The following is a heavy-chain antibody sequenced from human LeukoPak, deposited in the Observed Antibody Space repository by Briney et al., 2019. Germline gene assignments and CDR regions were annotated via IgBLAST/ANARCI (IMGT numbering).Heavy chain of an antibody. CDR1: GYTFTATN. CDR3: ARGLTTVTFDC. J-gene: IGHJ4*02. V-gene: IGHV1-2*02. D-gene: IGHD4-17*01. CDR2: INPNSGVT. Sequence: ASVKISCKASGYTFTATNLHCGRDAPGQGLEWMGWINPNSGVTNYARQFQGRVTMTRDTSISTAYMELSRLRSDDTAVYHCARGLTTVTFDCWGQGTLVTVSS.